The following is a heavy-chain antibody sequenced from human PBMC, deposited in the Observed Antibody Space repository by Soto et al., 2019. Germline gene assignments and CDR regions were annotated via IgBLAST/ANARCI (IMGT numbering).Heavy chain of an antibody. Sequence: QVQLVESGGGVVQPGRSLRLSCAASGFTFSSYAMHWVRQAPGKGLEWVAVISYDGSNKYYADSVKGRFTISRDNSKNTLYLQMNRLRAEDTAVYYCARDQKGRTGDIEYYDFWSGYYIMPAFDYWGQGTLVTVSS. CDR1: GFTFSSYA. V-gene: IGHV3-30-3*01. CDR2: ISYDGSNK. D-gene: IGHD3-3*01. CDR3: ARDQKGRTGDIEYYDFWSGYYIMPAFDY. J-gene: IGHJ4*02.